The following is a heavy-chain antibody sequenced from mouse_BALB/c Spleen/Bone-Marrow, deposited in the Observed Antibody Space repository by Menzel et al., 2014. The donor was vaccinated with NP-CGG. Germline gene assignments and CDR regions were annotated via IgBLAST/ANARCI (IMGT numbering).Heavy chain of an antibody. J-gene: IGHJ3*01. D-gene: IGHD1-2*01. CDR3: ARLHYYGYGAY. CDR2: INPDRSTI. V-gene: IGHV4-1*02. CDR1: GFDFSTFW. Sequence: EVQVVEPGGGLVQPGGSLKLSCAASGFDFSTFWMSWVRQAPGKGLEWIGEINPDRSTINYRPSLKDKFIISRDNAKNTLYLLMSKVRSEDTALYYCARLHYYGYGAYWGQGTLVTVSA.